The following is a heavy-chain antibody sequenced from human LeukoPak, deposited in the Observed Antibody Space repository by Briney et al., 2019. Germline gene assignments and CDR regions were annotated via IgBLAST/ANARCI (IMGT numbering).Heavy chain of an antibody. V-gene: IGHV3-7*01. J-gene: IGHJ4*02. CDR2: VNEGGSDK. Sequence: GGSLRLSCAASGFPFSRYWMTWVRQAPGKGLEWVANVNEGGSDKYYVGSVKGRFTISRDNAKNSLYLQMNSRRVEDTAVYYCARDVGRGFDYWGQGTLVTVSS. CDR1: GFPFSRYW. CDR3: ARDVGRGFDY. D-gene: IGHD3-10*01.